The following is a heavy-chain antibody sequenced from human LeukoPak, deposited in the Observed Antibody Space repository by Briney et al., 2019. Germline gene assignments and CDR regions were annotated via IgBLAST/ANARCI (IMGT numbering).Heavy chain of an antibody. CDR1: GFPFSSYS. CDR2: ISSSSSYI. V-gene: IGHV3-21*01. Sequence: PGGSLRLSFAASGFPFSSYSMHWVRQAPGKGLEWVSSISSSSSYIYYADSVKGRFTISRDNANNSLYLQMTSLRAEDTAVYYCARRRDGDYWGQGTLVTVSS. J-gene: IGHJ4*02. CDR3: ARRRDGDY. D-gene: IGHD5-24*01.